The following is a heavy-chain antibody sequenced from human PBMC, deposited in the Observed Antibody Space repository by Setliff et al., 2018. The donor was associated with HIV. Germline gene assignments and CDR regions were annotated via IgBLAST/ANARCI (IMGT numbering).Heavy chain of an antibody. CDR3: ATAVIPPAGWGALNI. D-gene: IGHD6-19*01. CDR1: GFTFSNAW. CDR2: IKSKTDGGTI. J-gene: IGHJ3*02. Sequence: LRLSCAAAGFTFSNAWMNWVRQAPGKGLEWVGRIKSKTDGGTIDYAAPVKGRFTISRDDSKSTLYLQMNSLTTEDTAVYYCATAVIPPAGWGALNIWGPGTTVTVSS. V-gene: IGHV3-15*07.